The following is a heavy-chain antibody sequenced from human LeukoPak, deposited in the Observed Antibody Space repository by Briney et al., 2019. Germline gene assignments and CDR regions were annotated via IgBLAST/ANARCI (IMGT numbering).Heavy chain of an antibody. J-gene: IGHJ4*02. CDR3: ARALYSAGWSD. CDR2: IYNSGNT. Sequence: WGTLSLTCTVSVGSISNNYWTWIGKPPGKGREAIGYIYNSGNTYYIPSLQSRVTISIDTSNNQFSLELSTVTTSDTAVYYCARALYSAGWSDWGPGTLVTVSS. D-gene: IGHD6-13*01. V-gene: IGHV4-59*01. CDR1: VGSISNNY.